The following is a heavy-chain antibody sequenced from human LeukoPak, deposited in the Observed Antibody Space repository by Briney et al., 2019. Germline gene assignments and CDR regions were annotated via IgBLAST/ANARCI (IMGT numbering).Heavy chain of an antibody. CDR1: GFTFSSYA. V-gene: IGHV3-23*01. D-gene: IGHD6-13*01. CDR2: ISGSGGST. CDR3: AKDVQQLTRGCFDP. J-gene: IGHJ5*02. Sequence: GGSLRLSCAASGFTFSSYAMSWVRQAPGKGLEWVSAISGSGGSTYYADSMKGRFTISRDNSKNTLYLQMDSLRAEDTAVYYCAKDVQQLTRGCFDPWGQGTLVTVSS.